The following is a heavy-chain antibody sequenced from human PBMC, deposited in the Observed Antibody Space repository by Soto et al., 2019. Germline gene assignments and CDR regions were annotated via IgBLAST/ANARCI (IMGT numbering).Heavy chain of an antibody. CDR1: GGSINSGGYY. CDR2: IYNSGST. Sequence: QVQLQESGPGLVKPSQTLSLTCTVSGGSINSGGYYWSWIRQHPGKGLEWIGYIYNSGSTYYNPSLTRRVTKPVDTSKNQFSPKLSSVTAADTAVYCCARGITMVRGVIHTPYFDYWGQGTLVTVSS. J-gene: IGHJ4*02. D-gene: IGHD3-10*01. V-gene: IGHV4-31*03. CDR3: ARGITMVRGVIHTPYFDY.